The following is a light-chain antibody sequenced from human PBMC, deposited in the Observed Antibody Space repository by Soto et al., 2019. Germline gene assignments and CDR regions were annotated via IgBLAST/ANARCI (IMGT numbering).Light chain of an antibody. V-gene: IGLV2-14*01. CDR1: SSDVGGYNY. CDR2: EVS. Sequence: QSVLTQPASVSGSPGQSITISCTGTSSDVGGYNYVSWYQHHPGKAPKLMIYEVSNRPSGVSNRFSGSKSGNTASLTISGLQAEDEADYYCSSYTSGSTLVVFGTGTKGTVL. CDR3: SSYTSGSTLVV. J-gene: IGLJ1*01.